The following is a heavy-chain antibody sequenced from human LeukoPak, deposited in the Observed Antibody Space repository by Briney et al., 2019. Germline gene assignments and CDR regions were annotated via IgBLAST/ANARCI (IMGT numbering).Heavy chain of an antibody. V-gene: IGHV3-7*04. CDR3: ARVYSGYDTLYYFDY. J-gene: IGHJ4*02. CDR1: GFTFSSYW. Sequence: GGSQRLSCAASGFTFSSYWMSWVRQAPGKGLEWVANIKQDGSEKYYVDSVKGRFTISRDNAKNSLYLQMNSLRAEDTAVYYCARVYSGYDTLYYFDYWGQGTLVTVSS. D-gene: IGHD5-12*01. CDR2: IKQDGSEK.